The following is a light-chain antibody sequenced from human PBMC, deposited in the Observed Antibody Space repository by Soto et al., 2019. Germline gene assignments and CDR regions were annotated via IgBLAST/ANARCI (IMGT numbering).Light chain of an antibody. CDR2: GPS. Sequence: EIVLTQSPGTLSVSLVESATLSCMASQSVDGYLAWYQQKPGQAPRLPIYGPSTRATGIPARFSGSGSGTDFTLTISRLEPEDFAVYYCQQCGTSPLTFGGGTKVDIK. J-gene: IGKJ4*01. CDR1: QSVDGY. CDR3: QQCGTSPLT. V-gene: IGKV3-20*01.